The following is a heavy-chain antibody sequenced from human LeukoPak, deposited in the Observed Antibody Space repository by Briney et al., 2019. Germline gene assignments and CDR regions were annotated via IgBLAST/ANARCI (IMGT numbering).Heavy chain of an antibody. V-gene: IGHV1-24*01. J-gene: IGHJ4*02. CDR2: FDPEDGET. Sequence: ASVKVSCKVSGYILTDLSMHWVRQGPGKGLEWMGGFDPEDGETIYAQKFQGRLTMTEDTLTDIAYMELSSLRSEDTAVYYCARDLGDYFYFDYWGQGTLVTVSS. D-gene: IGHD4-17*01. CDR3: ARDLGDYFYFDY. CDR1: GYILTDLS.